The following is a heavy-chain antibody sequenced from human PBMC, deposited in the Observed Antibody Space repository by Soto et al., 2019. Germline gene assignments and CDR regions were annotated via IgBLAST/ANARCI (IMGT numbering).Heavy chain of an antibody. V-gene: IGHV3-23*01. Sequence: GGSLRLSCAASGFTFNTYAMSWVRQAPGQGLEWVSAFSGSGFSTYYADSVKGRFSISSDSSKNTLFLQMNSLRADDTAVYFCTTLTFGRFFDIWGQGTMVTVTS. CDR1: GFTFNTYA. CDR2: FSGSGFST. CDR3: TTLTFGRFFDI. D-gene: IGHD3-3*01. J-gene: IGHJ3*02.